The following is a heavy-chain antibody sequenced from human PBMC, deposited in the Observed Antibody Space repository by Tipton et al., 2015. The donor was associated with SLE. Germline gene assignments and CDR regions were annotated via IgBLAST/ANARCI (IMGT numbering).Heavy chain of an antibody. CDR2: ISWNSGYI. Sequence: SLRLFCAASGFRFDDYAMHWVRQAPGKGLEWVSGISWNSGYIGSADSVKGRFTISRDNAKNSLYLEMNSLRAEDTALYYCAKDYKDSRDAFDIWGQGTVVTVSS. J-gene: IGHJ3*02. CDR3: AKDYKDSRDAFDI. V-gene: IGHV3-9*01. CDR1: GFRFDDYA. D-gene: IGHD6-13*01.